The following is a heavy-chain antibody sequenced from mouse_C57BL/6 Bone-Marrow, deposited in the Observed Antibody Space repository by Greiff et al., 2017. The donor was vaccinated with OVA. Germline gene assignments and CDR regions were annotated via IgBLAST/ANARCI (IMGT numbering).Heavy chain of an antibody. CDR1: GYAFTNYL. CDR3: ARRSNYPMDY. CDR2: INPGSGGT. V-gene: IGHV1-54*01. Sequence: VRRVESGAELVRPGTSVKVSCKASGYAFTNYLIEWVKQRPGQGLEWIGVINPGSGGTNYNEKFKGKATLTADKSSSTAYMQLSSLTSEDSAVYFCARRSNYPMDYWGQGTSVTVSS. J-gene: IGHJ4*01. D-gene: IGHD2-5*01.